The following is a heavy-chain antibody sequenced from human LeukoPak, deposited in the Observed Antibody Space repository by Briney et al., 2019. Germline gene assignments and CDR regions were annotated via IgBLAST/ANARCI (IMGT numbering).Heavy chain of an antibody. Sequence: ASVKVSCKASGYTFTGYYMHWVRQAPGQGLEWMGWINPNSGGTNYAQKLQGRVTMTTDTSTSTAYMELRSLRSDDTAVYYCARVPLRGRRLGTSIDYWGQGTLVTVSS. CDR1: GYTFTGYY. D-gene: IGHD1-1*01. V-gene: IGHV1-2*02. CDR3: ARVPLRGRRLGTSIDY. CDR2: INPNSGGT. J-gene: IGHJ4*02.